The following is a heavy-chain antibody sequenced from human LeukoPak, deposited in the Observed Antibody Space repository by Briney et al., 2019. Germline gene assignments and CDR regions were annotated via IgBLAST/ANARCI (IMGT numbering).Heavy chain of an antibody. CDR3: AKAATGTRNAFDI. V-gene: IGHV3-74*01. CDR2: VNSDGSST. CDR1: GFTFSSYD. Sequence: GGSLRLSCAASGFTFSSYDMHWVRQVTGKGLVWVSRVNSDGSSTNYADSVKGRFTISRDNAKNTLYLQMNSLRAEDTAVYYCAKAATGTRNAFDIWGQGTMVTVSS. D-gene: IGHD6-13*01. J-gene: IGHJ3*02.